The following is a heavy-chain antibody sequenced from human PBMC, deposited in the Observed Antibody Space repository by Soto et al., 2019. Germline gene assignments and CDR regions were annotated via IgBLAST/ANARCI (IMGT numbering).Heavy chain of an antibody. CDR2: IIPIFGTT. CDR1: GTTFSSYA. D-gene: IGHD2-15*01. Sequence: QVQVVQSGAEVKKPGSSVKVSCKASGTTFSSYAISWVRQAPGQGLEWMGGIIPIFGTTNYPQKFQGRLTITADESTSTVYIELSSLTSEDTAVYYCVARRYCSGGSCPDYFDYWGQGTLVTVSS. J-gene: IGHJ4*02. V-gene: IGHV1-69*01. CDR3: VARRYCSGGSCPDYFDY.